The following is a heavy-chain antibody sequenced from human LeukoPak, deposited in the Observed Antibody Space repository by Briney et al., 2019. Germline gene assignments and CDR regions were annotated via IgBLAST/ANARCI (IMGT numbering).Heavy chain of an antibody. Sequence: GGSLRLSCAASGFTVSSNYMSWVRQAPGKGLEWVSGIYTGGDTYYADSVKDRFTISRDNSKNTLYLQMNSLRAEDTAVYYCARDSYGGNHKNFDYWGQGTLVTVSS. J-gene: IGHJ4*02. CDR1: GFTVSSNY. CDR3: ARDSYGGNHKNFDY. CDR2: IYTGGDT. D-gene: IGHD4-23*01. V-gene: IGHV3-66*01.